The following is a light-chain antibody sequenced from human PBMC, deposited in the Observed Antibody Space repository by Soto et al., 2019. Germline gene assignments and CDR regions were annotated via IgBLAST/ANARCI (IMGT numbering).Light chain of an antibody. V-gene: IGKV3-11*01. CDR1: QSVSSY. J-gene: IGKJ3*01. Sequence: EIVLTQSPGTLSLSPGDRATLSCRASQSVSSYLAWYQQKPGQAPRLLIYDASNRATGIPARFSGSGSGTDFTLTISSLEPEDFAVYYCQQRSNWPRTFGPGTKVDIK. CDR2: DAS. CDR3: QQRSNWPRT.